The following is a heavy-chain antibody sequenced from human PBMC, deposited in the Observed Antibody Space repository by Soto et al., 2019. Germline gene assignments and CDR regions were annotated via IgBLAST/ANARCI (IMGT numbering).Heavy chain of an antibody. Sequence: SETLYLTCTVSGGSISRYYWSWIRQPPGKGLEWIGYLYNAGSTIYNPSLKSRVTISVDTSKNQFSLKLISVTAADTDVYYCYFVPSYDDHGGGNAYWGQGTLVTVSS. V-gene: IGHV4-59*12. CDR3: YFVPSYDDHGGGNAY. CDR2: LYNAGST. J-gene: IGHJ4*02. CDR1: GGSISRYY. D-gene: IGHD2-15*01.